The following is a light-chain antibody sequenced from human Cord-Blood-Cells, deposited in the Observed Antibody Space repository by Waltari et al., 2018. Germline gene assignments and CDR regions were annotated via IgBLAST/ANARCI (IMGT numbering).Light chain of an antibody. CDR2: AAS. CDR1: QSISSY. CDR3: QQSYSTPMYS. Sequence: DLQMTQSPSSLSASVGDRVTITCRASQSISSYLNWYQQKPGKAPKLLIYAASSLQSGVPSRFSGSGSGTDFTLTISSLQPEDFATYYCQQSYSTPMYSFGQGTKLGIK. V-gene: IGKV1-39*01. J-gene: IGKJ2*03.